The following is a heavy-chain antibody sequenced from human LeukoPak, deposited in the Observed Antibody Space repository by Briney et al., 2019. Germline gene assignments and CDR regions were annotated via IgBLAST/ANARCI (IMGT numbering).Heavy chain of an antibody. CDR1: GGTFSSYA. CDR3: ARHLRYGSGYNYMDV. J-gene: IGHJ6*03. CDR2: IIPIFGTA. D-gene: IGHD3-10*01. Sequence: GASVKVSCKASGGTFSSYAISWVRQAPGQGLEWMGGIIPIFGTANYAQKFQGRVTITTDESTTTAYMELSSLRYEDTAVYYCARHLRYGSGYNYMDVWGKGTTVTVSS. V-gene: IGHV1-69*05.